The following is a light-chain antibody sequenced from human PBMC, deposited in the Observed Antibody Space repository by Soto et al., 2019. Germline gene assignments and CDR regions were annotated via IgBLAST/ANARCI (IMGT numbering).Light chain of an antibody. J-gene: IGKJ5*01. CDR2: AAS. Sequence: DIQLTQSPSSLSASVGDRVTITCRASQGITSSLAWYQQKPGRAPNLLIYAASTLQSAVPSRFSGSGSGTEFTLTISRLQPEDFATYYCQQVDSYPLTFGQGTRLEIK. CDR1: QGITSS. CDR3: QQVDSYPLT. V-gene: IGKV1-9*01.